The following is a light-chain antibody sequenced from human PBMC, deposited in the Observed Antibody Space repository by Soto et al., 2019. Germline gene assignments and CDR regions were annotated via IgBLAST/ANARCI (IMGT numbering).Light chain of an antibody. CDR2: DAS. J-gene: IGKJ1*01. CDR3: QQYGSSYPWT. CDR1: QSVSNNY. V-gene: IGKV3-20*01. Sequence: EIVLTQSPGTLSLSPVERATLSCRASQSVSNNYLAWYQQKPGQAPRLLIYDASNRATGIPARFSGSGSGTDFTLTIRRLEPEDFAVYYCQQYGSSYPWTFGQGTKVDIK.